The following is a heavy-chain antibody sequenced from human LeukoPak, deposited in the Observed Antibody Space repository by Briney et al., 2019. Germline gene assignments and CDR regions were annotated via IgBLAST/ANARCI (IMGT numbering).Heavy chain of an antibody. V-gene: IGHV3-74*01. J-gene: IGHJ5*02. Sequence: GGSLRLSCAASGFTFRGYWMHWVRQAPGKGLVWVSRINSDGSTTTYADSVKGRFTISRDNAKNTLYLQMNSLRAEDTAVYYCARAARADCTSPTCHSWLAPWGQGTQVTVSS. CDR1: GFTFRGYW. CDR3: ARAARADCTSPTCHSWLAP. D-gene: IGHD2/OR15-2a*01. CDR2: INSDGSTT.